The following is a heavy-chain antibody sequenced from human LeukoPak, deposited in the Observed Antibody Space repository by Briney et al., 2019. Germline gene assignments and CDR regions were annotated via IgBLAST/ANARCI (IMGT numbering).Heavy chain of an antibody. V-gene: IGHV1-46*03. J-gene: IGHJ5*02. Sequence: ASVKVSCKASGYTFTSYYMHWVRQAPGQGLEWMGIINPSGGSTSYAQKFQGRVTMTRDTSTSAVYMELSSLRSEDTAVYYCARETTVTNWFDPWGQGTLVTVSS. CDR3: ARETTVTNWFDP. D-gene: IGHD4-11*01. CDR2: INPSGGST. CDR1: GYTFTSYY.